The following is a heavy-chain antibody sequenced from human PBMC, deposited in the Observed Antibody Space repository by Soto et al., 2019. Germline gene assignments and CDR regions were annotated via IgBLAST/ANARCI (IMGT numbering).Heavy chain of an antibody. Sequence: ASVKVSCKASGYTFTSYAMHWVRQAPGQRLEWMGWINAGNGNTKYSQKFQGRVTITRGTSASTAYMELSSLRSEDTAVYYCARAVAVPADFDYWGQGTLVTGSS. CDR1: GYTFTSYA. D-gene: IGHD6-19*01. CDR2: INAGNGNT. CDR3: ARAVAVPADFDY. V-gene: IGHV1-3*01. J-gene: IGHJ4*02.